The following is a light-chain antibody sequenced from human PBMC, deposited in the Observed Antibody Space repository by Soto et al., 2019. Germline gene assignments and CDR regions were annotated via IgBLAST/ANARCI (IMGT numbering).Light chain of an antibody. CDR1: QTTSNIY. CDR3: QPYGGRT. Sequence: EIVLTQAPGTLSVSPGERATLSCSVSQTTSNIYLAWYQQRPGQAPRLLIYGASSRATGTPDRFSGGGSGTDLTLTISRLEPEDFAVDYCQPYGGRTFGQGTRVQIK. J-gene: IGKJ1*01. V-gene: IGKV3-20*01. CDR2: GAS.